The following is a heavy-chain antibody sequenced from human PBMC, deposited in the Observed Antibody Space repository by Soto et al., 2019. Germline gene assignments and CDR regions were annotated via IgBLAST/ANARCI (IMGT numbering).Heavy chain of an antibody. V-gene: IGHV3-23*01. CDR2: VSGGGGNT. D-gene: IGHD1-26*01. CDR3: AKDHVVGATTVYYFDY. Sequence: PGGSLRLSCAASGFTFSNYAMSWVRQAPGKGLEWVSAVSGGGGNTYYADSVKGRFTISRDNFKNTLYLQMNSLRAEDTAVYYCAKDHVVGATTVYYFDYWGQGTLVTV. CDR1: GFTFSNYA. J-gene: IGHJ4*02.